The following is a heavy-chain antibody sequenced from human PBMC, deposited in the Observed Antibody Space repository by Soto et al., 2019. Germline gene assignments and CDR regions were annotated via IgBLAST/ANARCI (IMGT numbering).Heavy chain of an antibody. CDR2: IIPIFGTA. CDR1: GGTFSSYA. V-gene: IGHV1-69*01. J-gene: IGHJ4*02. D-gene: IGHD3-22*01. CDR3: AGGASPYDSSGYYTGY. Sequence: QVQLVQSGAEVKKPGSSVKDSCKASGGTFSSYAISWVRQAPGQGLEWMGGIIPIFGTANYAQKFQGRVTITADESTSTAYMELSSLRSEDTAVYYCAGGASPYDSSGYYTGYWGQGTLVTVSS.